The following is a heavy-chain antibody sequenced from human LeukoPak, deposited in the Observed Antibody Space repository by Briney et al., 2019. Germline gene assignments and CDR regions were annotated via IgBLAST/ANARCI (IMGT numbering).Heavy chain of an antibody. CDR1: GYTLTSYG. CDR2: ISAYSGNT. J-gene: IGHJ4*02. Sequence: GASVRVSCKASGYTLTSYGISWVRQAPGQGLEWMGWISAYSGNTNHVQKLQGRVTMTTDTSTSTAYMELRSLRSDDTAIYYCARGGITMFMESDYWGQGTLVTVSS. D-gene: IGHD3-3*01. CDR3: ARGGITMFMESDY. V-gene: IGHV1-18*01.